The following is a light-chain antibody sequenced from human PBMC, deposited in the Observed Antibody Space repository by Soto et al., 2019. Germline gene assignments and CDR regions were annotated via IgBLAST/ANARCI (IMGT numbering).Light chain of an antibody. Sequence: DIQMTQSPSTLSASVGDRVTITCRASQSISSWLAWYQQKPGKAPKLLISDASSFESVVPSRFSGSGSGTEFTLTISSLQPDDFATYYCQHYNSYPWTFGQGTKVDIK. CDR3: QHYNSYPWT. V-gene: IGKV1-5*01. CDR1: QSISSW. CDR2: DAS. J-gene: IGKJ1*01.